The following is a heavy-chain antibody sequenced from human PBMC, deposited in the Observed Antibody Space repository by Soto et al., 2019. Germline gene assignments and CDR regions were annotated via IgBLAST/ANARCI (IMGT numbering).Heavy chain of an antibody. V-gene: IGHV1-46*01. CDR2: INPSGGST. J-gene: IGHJ3*02. Sequence: GASVKVSCKASGYTFTSYYMHWVRQASGQGLEWMGIINPSGGSTSYAQKFQGRVTMTRDTSTSTVYMELSSLRSEDTAVYYCARDQEPFHDFWSSYTVIYNAFDIWG. CDR3: ARDQEPFHDFWSSYTVIYNAFDI. D-gene: IGHD3-3*01. CDR1: GYTFTSYY.